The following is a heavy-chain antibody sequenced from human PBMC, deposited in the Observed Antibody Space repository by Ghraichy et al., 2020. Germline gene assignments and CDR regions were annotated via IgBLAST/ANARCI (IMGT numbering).Heavy chain of an antibody. CDR2: IKQDESEK. V-gene: IGHV3-7*03. CDR1: GFTFSSYW. D-gene: IGHD3-22*01. J-gene: IGHJ4*02. CDR3: AKTGGVNYYDSSGYLNY. Sequence: GGYLRLSCVASGFTFSSYWMAWVRQAPGKGLEWVANIKQDESEKYYVDSVKGRFTISRDNAENSLYLQMNSLRAEDTAVYYCAKTGGVNYYDSSGYLNYWGQGTLVTVSS.